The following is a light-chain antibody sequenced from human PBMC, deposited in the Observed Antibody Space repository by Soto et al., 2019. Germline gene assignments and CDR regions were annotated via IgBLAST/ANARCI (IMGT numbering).Light chain of an antibody. CDR3: QQYNSYWT. CDR1: QSISSW. J-gene: IGKJ1*01. V-gene: IGKV1-5*03. Sequence: DIQMTQSPSTLSASVGARVTITCRASQSISSWLAWYQQKPGKAPKLLIYKASSLESGVPSRFSASGSGTEFTLTISSLQPDDFATYYCQQYNSYWTFGQGTKVEIK. CDR2: KAS.